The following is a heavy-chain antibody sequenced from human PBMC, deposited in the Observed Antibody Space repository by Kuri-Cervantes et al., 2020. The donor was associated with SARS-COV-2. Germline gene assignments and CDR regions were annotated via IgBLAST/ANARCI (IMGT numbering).Heavy chain of an antibody. D-gene: IGHD3-22*01. Sequence: GSLRLSCAVYGGSFSGYYWSWIRQPPGKGLEWIGEINHSGSTNYNPSLKSRVTISVDTSKNQFSLKLSSVTAADTAVYCCARGPWMYYYDSSGYPPFDYWGQGTLVTVSS. CDR2: INHSGST. CDR1: GGSFSGYY. V-gene: IGHV4-34*01. CDR3: ARGPWMYYYDSSGYPPFDY. J-gene: IGHJ4*02.